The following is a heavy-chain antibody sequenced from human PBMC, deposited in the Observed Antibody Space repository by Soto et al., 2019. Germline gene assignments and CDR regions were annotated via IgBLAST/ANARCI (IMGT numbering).Heavy chain of an antibody. CDR3: ARDLGARREYFDY. CDR1: GGSISSSNW. J-gene: IGHJ4*01. V-gene: IGHV4-4*02. Sequence: PSETLSLTCAVSGGSISSSNWWSWVRQPPGKGLEWIGEIYHSGTANYNPSLKSRVSISVDKSKNQFSLKLTSVTAADTAVYYCARDLGARREYFDYWGNGTLVTVS. CDR2: IYHSGTA. D-gene: IGHD1-26*01.